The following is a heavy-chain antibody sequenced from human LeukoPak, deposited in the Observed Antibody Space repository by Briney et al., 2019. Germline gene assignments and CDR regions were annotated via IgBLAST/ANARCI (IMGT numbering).Heavy chain of an antibody. CDR1: GFTFGDYS. CDR3: TSVGVY. D-gene: IGHD2-15*01. Sequence: GRSLRLPCRASGFTFGDYSMIWVRQAPGKGLEWVGFITSKAYGGTTEYAAPVKGRFTISRDDSKSIAYLQMNSLKTEDTAVYYCTSVGVYWGQGTLVTVSS. J-gene: IGHJ4*02. V-gene: IGHV3-49*04. CDR2: ITSKAYGGTT.